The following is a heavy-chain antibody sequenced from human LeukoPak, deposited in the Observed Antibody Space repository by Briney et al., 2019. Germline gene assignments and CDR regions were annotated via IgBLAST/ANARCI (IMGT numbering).Heavy chain of an antibody. V-gene: IGHV3-48*01. J-gene: IGHJ4*02. Sequence: PGGSLRLSCAASGFTFSSYSMNWVRQAPGKGLEWVSYISSSSSTIYYADSVKGRFTISRDNAKNSLYLQMNSLRAEDTAVYYCARDLAATTVTSRDYWGQGTLVTVSS. CDR2: ISSSSSTI. CDR3: ARDLAATTVTSRDY. D-gene: IGHD4-17*01. CDR1: GFTFSSYS.